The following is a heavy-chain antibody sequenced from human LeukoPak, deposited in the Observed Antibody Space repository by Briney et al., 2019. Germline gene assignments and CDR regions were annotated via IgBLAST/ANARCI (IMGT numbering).Heavy chain of an antibody. CDR3: ARDYGKHIAAAGNLDY. CDR2: INTNTGNP. V-gene: IGHV7-4-1*02. J-gene: IGHJ4*02. D-gene: IGHD6-13*01. CDR1: GYTFTSYA. Sequence: ASVKVSCKASGYTFTSYAMNWVRQAPGQGLEWMGWINTNTGNPTYAQGFTGRFVFSLDTSVSTAYLQISSLKAEDTAVYYCARDYGKHIAAAGNLDYWGQGTLVTVSS.